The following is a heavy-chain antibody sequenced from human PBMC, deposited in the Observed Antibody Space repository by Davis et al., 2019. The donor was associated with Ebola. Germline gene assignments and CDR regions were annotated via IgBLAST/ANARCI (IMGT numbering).Heavy chain of an antibody. Sequence: PGGSLRLSCAASAFPFISYEMNWVRQAPGKGLEWVSYISSSGSTIYYADSVKGRFTISRDNAKNSLYLQMNSLRAEDTAVYYCARGIASIAARPYNWFDPWGQGTLVTVSS. V-gene: IGHV3-48*03. CDR2: ISSSGSTI. CDR3: ARGIASIAARPYNWFDP. CDR1: AFPFISYE. D-gene: IGHD6-6*01. J-gene: IGHJ5*02.